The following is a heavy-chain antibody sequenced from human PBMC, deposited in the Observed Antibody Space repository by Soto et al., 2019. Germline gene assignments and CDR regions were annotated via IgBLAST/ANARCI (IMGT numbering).Heavy chain of an antibody. CDR2: ISYDGSNK. J-gene: IGHJ4*02. V-gene: IGHV3-30*18. CDR3: AKPLNEDSSGYSSDY. CDR1: GFTFSSYG. D-gene: IGHD3-22*01. Sequence: QVQLVESGGGVVQPGRSLRLSCAASGFTFSSYGMHWVRQAPGKGLEWVAVISYDGSNKYYADSVKGRFTISRDNSKNTLYLQMNSLRAEDTAVYYCAKPLNEDSSGYSSDYWGQGTLVTVSS.